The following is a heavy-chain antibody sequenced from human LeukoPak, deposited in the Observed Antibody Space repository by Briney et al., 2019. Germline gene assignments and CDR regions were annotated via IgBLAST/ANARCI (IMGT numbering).Heavy chain of an antibody. Sequence: GGSLRLSCAASGFNFNTHMHWVRQAPGKGLEWVAVISYDGSNKYYADSVMGRFTISRDNSKNTLYLQMNSLRAEDTAVYYCAKDGRGGGDSNFDYWGQGTLVTVSS. CDR3: AKDGRGGGDSNFDY. CDR2: ISYDGSNK. V-gene: IGHV3-30*18. J-gene: IGHJ4*02. D-gene: IGHD2-21*02. CDR1: GFNFNTH.